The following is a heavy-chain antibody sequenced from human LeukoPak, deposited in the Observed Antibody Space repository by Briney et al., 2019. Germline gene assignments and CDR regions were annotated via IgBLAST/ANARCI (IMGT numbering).Heavy chain of an antibody. V-gene: IGHV3-11*01. D-gene: IGHD3-22*01. CDR3: ARDERIRYYDSSGFT. Sequence: GGSLRLSCAASGFTFSDYYMSWIRQAPGNGLEWVSYISSSGSTIYYADSVKGRFTISRDNAKNSLYLQMNSLRAEDTAVYYCARDERIRYYDSSGFTWGQGTLVTVSS. CDR1: GFTFSDYY. CDR2: ISSSGSTI. J-gene: IGHJ5*02.